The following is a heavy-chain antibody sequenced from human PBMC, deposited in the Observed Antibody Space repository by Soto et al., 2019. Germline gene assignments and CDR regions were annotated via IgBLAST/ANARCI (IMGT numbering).Heavy chain of an antibody. D-gene: IGHD3-16*01. CDR3: ARVPSPFDYYYAMDV. CDR2: IFSSGTT. Sequence: TLSLTCTVSGDSISSGNKYWSWIRQAPGKGLEWIGYIFSSGTTYYNPSLKSRLTMSLDTSQNQFSLRLASVTDADSAVYYCARVPSPFDYYYAMDVWGQGTTVTVSS. CDR1: GDSISSGNKY. V-gene: IGHV4-30-4*01. J-gene: IGHJ6*02.